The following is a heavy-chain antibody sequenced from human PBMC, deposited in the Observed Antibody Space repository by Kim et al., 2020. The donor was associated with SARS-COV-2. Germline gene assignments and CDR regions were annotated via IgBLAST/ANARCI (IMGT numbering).Heavy chain of an antibody. CDR1: GFTFSSYA. Sequence: GGSLRLSCAASGFTFSSYAMSWVRQAPGKGLEWVSVIYSGGSSTYYADSVKGRFTISRDNSKNTLYLQMNSLRAEDTAVYYCAKSRAANYYFDYWGQGTLVTVSS. V-gene: IGHV3-23*03. D-gene: IGHD6-25*01. CDR3: AKSRAANYYFDY. CDR2: IYSGGSST. J-gene: IGHJ4*02.